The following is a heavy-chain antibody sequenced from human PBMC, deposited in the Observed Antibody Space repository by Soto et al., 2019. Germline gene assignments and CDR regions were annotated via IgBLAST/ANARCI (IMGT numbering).Heavy chain of an antibody. CDR2: ISASGGST. V-gene: IGHV3-23*01. CDR1: GFSFSNYA. CDR3: AKRLWSGSNPVGTGMAV. Sequence: EVQLLESGGGLVQPGGSLRLSCAASGFSFSNYAVTWVRQAPGKGLEWVSAISASGGSTYYADSVKGRFTISRDNSKNTVQLEMNSLRAEDPAVYYCAKRLWSGSNPVGTGMAVWGQGTRVTVSS. D-gene: IGHD3-3*01. J-gene: IGHJ6*02.